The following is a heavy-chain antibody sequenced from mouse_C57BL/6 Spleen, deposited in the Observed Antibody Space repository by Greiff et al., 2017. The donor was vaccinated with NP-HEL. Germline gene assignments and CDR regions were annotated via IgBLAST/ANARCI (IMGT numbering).Heavy chain of an antibody. Sequence: QVQLQQPGAELVKPGASVKLSCKASGYTFTSYWMQWVKQRPGQGLEWIGEIDPSDSYTNYNHKFKGKATLTVDTSSSTAYMQLSSLTSEDSAVYYCARKDYGYAFDYWGQGTTLTVSS. CDR2: IDPSDSYT. CDR3: ARKDYGYAFDY. J-gene: IGHJ2*01. CDR1: GYTFTSYW. V-gene: IGHV1-50*01. D-gene: IGHD2-2*01.